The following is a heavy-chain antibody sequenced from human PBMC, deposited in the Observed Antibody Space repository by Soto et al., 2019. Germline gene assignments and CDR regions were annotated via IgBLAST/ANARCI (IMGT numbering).Heavy chain of an antibody. CDR3: ARDIPGLELRSGWFDP. CDR2: IIPIFGTA. J-gene: IGHJ5*02. D-gene: IGHD1-7*01. V-gene: IGHV1-69*01. Sequence: QVQLVQSGAEVKKPGSSVKVSCKASGGTFSSYAISWVRQAPGQGLEWMGGIIPIFGTANYAQKIQGRVTITADESTSTAYMELSSLRSEDTAVYYCARDIPGLELRSGWFDPWGQGTLVTVSS. CDR1: GGTFSSYA.